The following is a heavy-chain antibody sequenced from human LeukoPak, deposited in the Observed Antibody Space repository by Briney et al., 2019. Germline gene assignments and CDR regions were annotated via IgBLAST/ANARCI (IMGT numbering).Heavy chain of an antibody. CDR3: ARNKGWGNWFGELGFDY. D-gene: IGHD3-10*01. Sequence: GASVTVSCKASGYTFTGYYMHWVRQAPGQGLEWMGWINPNSGGTNYAQKFQGWVTMTRDTSISTAYMELSRLRSDDTAVYYCARNKGWGNWFGELGFDYWGQGTLVTVSS. CDR2: INPNSGGT. V-gene: IGHV1-2*04. J-gene: IGHJ4*02. CDR1: GYTFTGYY.